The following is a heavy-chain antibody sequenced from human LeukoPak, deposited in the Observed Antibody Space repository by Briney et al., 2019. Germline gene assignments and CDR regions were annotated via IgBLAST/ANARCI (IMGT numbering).Heavy chain of an antibody. V-gene: IGHV3-48*01. D-gene: IGHD3-22*01. CDR2: ISRDSRKI. Sequence: PGGSLRLPYAASGFTFSSYSINWVRQAPGKGLEWVSYISRDSRKIYEADSVKGRFAISRDNARNSLFLLLNSLRAEDTAIYYCAREDYYDSRTYPSRRFDYWGQGTLATVSS. J-gene: IGHJ4*02. CDR1: GFTFSSYS. CDR3: AREDYYDSRTYPSRRFDY.